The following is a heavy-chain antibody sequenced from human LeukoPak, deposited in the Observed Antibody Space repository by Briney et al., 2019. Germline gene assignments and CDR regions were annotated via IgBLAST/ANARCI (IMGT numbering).Heavy chain of an antibody. Sequence: PGRSLRLSCAASGFTFDDYAMHWVRQAPGKGLEWVSGISWNSGSIGYADSVKGRFTISRDNAKNSLYLQMNSLRAEDTALYYCVKDRGGAPDYWGQGTLVTVSS. CDR3: VKDRGGAPDY. CDR1: GFTFDDYA. J-gene: IGHJ4*02. CDR2: ISWNSGSI. V-gene: IGHV3-9*01. D-gene: IGHD1-26*01.